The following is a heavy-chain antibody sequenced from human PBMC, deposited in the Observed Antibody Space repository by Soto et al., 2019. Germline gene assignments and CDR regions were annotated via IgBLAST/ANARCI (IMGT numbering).Heavy chain of an antibody. CDR3: VRSRQMESGNDYGLDV. Sequence: QVQLQESGSGLVKPSQSLSLTCTVSGVSLNTADTWWGWMRQSPGKGLEFIGYYHSGGSTYYDASVRSRVNISADTSNSQFSLKLSSVTVADTAVYFCVRSRQMESGNDYGLDVWGQGTTVTVSS. D-gene: IGHD1-1*01. V-gene: IGHV4-30-4*01. CDR2: YHSGGST. CDR1: GVSLNTADTW. J-gene: IGHJ6*02.